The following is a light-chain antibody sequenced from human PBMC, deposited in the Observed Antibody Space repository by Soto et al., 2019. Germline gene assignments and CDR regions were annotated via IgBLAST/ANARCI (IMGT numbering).Light chain of an antibody. CDR1: QSVRRN. Sequence: EIVMTQSPATLSLSPGERATLSCRASQSVRRNLAWYVQKPGQAPRLLIYGASTRAAGIPARFSGSGSGTDFTLTISSLQSEDFALYYCQQYTDSPTFGQGTKVEVK. J-gene: IGKJ1*01. CDR2: GAS. V-gene: IGKV3D-15*02. CDR3: QQYTDSPT.